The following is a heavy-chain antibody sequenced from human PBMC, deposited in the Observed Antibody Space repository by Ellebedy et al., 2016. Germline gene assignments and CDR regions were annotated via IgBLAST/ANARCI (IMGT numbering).Heavy chain of an antibody. CDR3: ARRGGGQYSSSWFDY. CDR2: IYSGGST. D-gene: IGHD6-13*01. Sequence: GESLKISXAASGFTVSSNYMSWVRQAPGKGLEWVSVIYSGGSTYYADSVKGRFTISRDNSKNTLYLQMNSLRAEDTAVYYWARRGGGQYSSSWFDYWGQGTLVTVSS. V-gene: IGHV3-53*01. CDR1: GFTVSSNY. J-gene: IGHJ4*02.